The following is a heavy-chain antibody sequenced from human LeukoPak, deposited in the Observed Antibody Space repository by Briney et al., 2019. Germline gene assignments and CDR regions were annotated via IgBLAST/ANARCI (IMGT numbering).Heavy chain of an antibody. CDR2: IRSKAYGGTT. Sequence: GGSLRLSCTASGFTFGDYAMSWFRQAPGKGLEWVGLIRSKAYGGTTEYAASVKGRFTISRDDSKSIAYLQMNSLRTEDTAVYYCTRDEGTGYAFDIWGQGTMVTVSS. J-gene: IGHJ3*02. CDR3: TRDEGTGYAFDI. CDR1: GFTFGDYA. V-gene: IGHV3-49*03. D-gene: IGHD1-1*01.